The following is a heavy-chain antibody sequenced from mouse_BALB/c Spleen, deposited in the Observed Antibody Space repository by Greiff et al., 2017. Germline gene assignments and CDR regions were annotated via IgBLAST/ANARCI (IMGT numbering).Heavy chain of an antibody. CDR1: GFNIKDYY. CDR2: IDPENGDT. CDR3: KGDYFDY. J-gene: IGHJ2*01. Sequence: VQLQQSGAELVRSGASVKLSCTASGFNIKDYYMHWVKQRPEQGLEWIGWIDPENGDTEYAPKFQGKATMTADTSSNTAYLQLSSLTSEDTAVYYCKGDYFDYWGQGTTLTVSS. V-gene: IGHV14-4*02.